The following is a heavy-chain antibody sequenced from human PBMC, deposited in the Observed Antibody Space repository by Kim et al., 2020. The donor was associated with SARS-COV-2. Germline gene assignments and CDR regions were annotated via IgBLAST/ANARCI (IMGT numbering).Heavy chain of an antibody. CDR1: GFTFSSYA. J-gene: IGHJ4*02. D-gene: IGHD2-21*02. Sequence: GGSLRLSCSASGFTFSSYAMHWVRQAPGKGLEYVSAISSNGGSTYYADSVKGRFTISRDNSKNTLYLQMSSLRAEDTAVYYCVKDPDSVYGGNSGVDYWEQGTLVTVSS. CDR3: VKDPDSVYGGNSGVDY. V-gene: IGHV3-64D*06. CDR2: ISSNGGST.